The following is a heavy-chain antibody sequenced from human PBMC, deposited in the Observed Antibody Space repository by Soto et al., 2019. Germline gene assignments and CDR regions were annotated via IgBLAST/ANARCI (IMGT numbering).Heavy chain of an antibody. CDR3: VGHSNDRGGAPFPN. Sequence: ETLPLTCAVSGGSINPNTYYWGWIRQPPGKGLEWIGSMSRSGSTHYNPSLKSRLTISLDMSKNHFSLDLRSVTAADTAVYYCVGHSNDRGGAPFPNWGQGPPGT. CDR1: GGSINPNTYY. V-gene: IGHV4-39*01. J-gene: IGHJ1*01. D-gene: IGHD1-1*01. CDR2: MSRSGST.